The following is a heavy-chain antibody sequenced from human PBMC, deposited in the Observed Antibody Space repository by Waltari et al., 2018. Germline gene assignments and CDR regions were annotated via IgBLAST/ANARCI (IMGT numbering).Heavy chain of an antibody. J-gene: IGHJ4*01. CDR3: ARGEGGANEY. CDR2: IRSGASTI. CDR1: GFTFRNYE. D-gene: IGHD1-26*01. V-gene: IGHV3-48*03. Sequence: EVQLVESGGGLVQPGGSLRLLCAASGFTFRNYEMNWVRQAPGKGLDWVSYIRSGASTIFYADSVKGRFTISRDNAKNSVYLEMNSLRADDTAIYYCARGEGGANEYWGQGTLVTVSS.